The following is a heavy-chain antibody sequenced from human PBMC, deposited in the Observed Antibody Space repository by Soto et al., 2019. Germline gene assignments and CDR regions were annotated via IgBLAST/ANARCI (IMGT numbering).Heavy chain of an antibody. CDR1: GFTFSSYA. CDR3: ARGGIVVVPDAYDRRNYNWFDP. V-gene: IGHV3-23*01. CDR2: ISGSGGST. D-gene: IGHD2-2*01. J-gene: IGHJ5*02. Sequence: PGGSLRLSCAASGFTFSSYAMSWVRQAPGKGLEWVSAISGSGGSTYYADSVKGRFTISRDNSKNTLYLQMNSLRAADTAVYYCARGGIVVVPDAYDRRNYNWFDPWGQGTLVTVSS.